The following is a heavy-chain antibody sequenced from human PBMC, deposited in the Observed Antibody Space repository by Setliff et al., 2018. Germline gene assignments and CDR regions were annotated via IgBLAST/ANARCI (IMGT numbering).Heavy chain of an antibody. CDR3: ARTTGYRLEGDFDY. CDR1: GFTFSNYY. J-gene: IGHJ4*02. V-gene: IGHV3-11*01. Sequence: GGSLRLSCSASGFTFSNYYMTWIRQAPGKGLEWISYIHDSGNPTYYADSVKGRFTVSRDNAKNSLYLQMTSLRAEDTAIYYCARTTGYRLEGDFDYWGQGTLVTVSS. D-gene: IGHD3-16*01. CDR2: IHDSGNPT.